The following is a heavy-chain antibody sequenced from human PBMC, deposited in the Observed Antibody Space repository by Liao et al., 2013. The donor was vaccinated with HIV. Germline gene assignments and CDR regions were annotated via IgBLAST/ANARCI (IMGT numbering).Heavy chain of an antibody. Sequence: QVQLQQWGAGLLKPSETLSLTCAVYGGSFSGYYWSWIRQPPGKGLEWIGRIYTSGSTNYNPSLKSRVTISVDTSKNQFSLKLSSVTAADTAVYYCARDTGDYSNPLYYYYYMDVWAKGPRSPSP. J-gene: IGHJ6*03. D-gene: IGHD4-11*01. CDR3: ARDTGDYSNPLYYYYYMDV. V-gene: IGHV4-59*10. CDR1: GGSFSGYY. CDR2: IYTSGST.